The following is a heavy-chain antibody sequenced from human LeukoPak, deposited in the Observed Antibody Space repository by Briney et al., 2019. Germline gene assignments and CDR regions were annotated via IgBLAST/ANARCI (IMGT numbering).Heavy chain of an antibody. J-gene: IGHJ4*02. Sequence: SETLSLTCAVYGGSFSGYYWSWIRQPPGKGLEWIGEINHSGSTNYNPSLKSRVTISVDTSKNQFSLKLSSVTAADTAVYYCARHRRVAAAGSGPFGYWGQGTLVTVSS. CDR2: INHSGST. V-gene: IGHV4-34*01. CDR1: GGSFSGYY. CDR3: ARHRRVAAAGSGPFGY. D-gene: IGHD6-13*01.